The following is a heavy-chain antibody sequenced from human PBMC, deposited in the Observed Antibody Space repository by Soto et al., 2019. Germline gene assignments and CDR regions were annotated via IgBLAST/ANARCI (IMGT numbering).Heavy chain of an antibody. CDR1: GYTFTRYY. V-gene: IGHV1-46*01. J-gene: IGHJ4*02. D-gene: IGHD4-17*01. CDR3: ARTTMTFYYFDF. Sequence: ASVKVSCKGAGYTFTRYYMHWVRQAPGQGLEWMGVIEPSGGSRSYTQKFQGRVTMTRDTSTSTVYMELSSLRSEDTAVYYCARTTMTFYYFDFWGQGTLVTVSS. CDR2: IEPSGGSR.